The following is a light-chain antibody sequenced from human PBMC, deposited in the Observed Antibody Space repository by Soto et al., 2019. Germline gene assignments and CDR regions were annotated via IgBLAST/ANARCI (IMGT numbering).Light chain of an antibody. J-gene: IGLJ3*02. Sequence: QSVLTQPPSASGTPGQRVTISCSGSSSNIGSKPINWYQHLPGTAPKLLIFTNDRRPSGVPDRFSGSKSGTSGSLAITGLQSADEADYYCATSDDTLKGPVFGGGTKLTVL. CDR2: TND. CDR1: SSNIGSKP. V-gene: IGLV1-44*01. CDR3: ATSDDTLKGPV.